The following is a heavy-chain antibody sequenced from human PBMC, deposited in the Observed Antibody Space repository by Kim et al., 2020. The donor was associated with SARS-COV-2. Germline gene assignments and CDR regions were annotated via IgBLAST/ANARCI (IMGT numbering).Heavy chain of an antibody. V-gene: IGHV3-33*01. D-gene: IGHD6-13*01. Sequence: YADSVKGRFSISRDNSKNTLYLQMNNLRVEDTAVYYCARDSTRVPTGIMDVWGQGTTVTVSS. J-gene: IGHJ6*02. CDR3: ARDSTRVPTGIMDV.